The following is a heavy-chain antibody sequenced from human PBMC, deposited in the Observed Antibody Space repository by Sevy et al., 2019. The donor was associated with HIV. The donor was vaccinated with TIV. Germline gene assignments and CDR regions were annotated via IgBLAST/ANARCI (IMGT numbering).Heavy chain of an antibody. CDR1: GFTFSSYA. CDR2: ISGSGGST. V-gene: IGHV3-23*01. D-gene: IGHD1-26*01. J-gene: IGHJ5*02. CDR3: AKDPRPIVGASWFDP. Sequence: GGSLRLSCAASGFTFSSYAMSWVRQAPGKGLEWVSGISGSGGSTYYADSVKGRFTISRDNSKNTLYLQMNSLRGEDTAVYYCAKDPRPIVGASWFDPWGQGTLVTVSS.